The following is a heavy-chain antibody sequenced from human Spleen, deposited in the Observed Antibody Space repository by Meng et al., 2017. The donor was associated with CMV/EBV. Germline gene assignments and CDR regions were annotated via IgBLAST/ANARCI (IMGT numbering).Heavy chain of an antibody. CDR3: ARDVTPDY. CDR1: GGSVSSSSYY. J-gene: IGHJ4*02. D-gene: IGHD5-18*01. Sequence: GSLRLSCTVSGGSVSSSSYYWNWIRQPPGKGLEWIGYISYSGSTNYNPSLKSRVTISGDTSKNQFSLRLSSLTAADTAVYYCARDVTPDYWGQVTLVTVSS. CDR2: ISYSGST. V-gene: IGHV4-61*01.